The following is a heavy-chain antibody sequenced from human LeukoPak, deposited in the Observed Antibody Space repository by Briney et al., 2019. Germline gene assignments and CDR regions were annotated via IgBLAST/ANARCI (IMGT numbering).Heavy chain of an antibody. Sequence: PSETLSLTCSVSGGSLSSSAYYWGWIRQPPGEGLEWIGSVHFSGSTYYTPSLTSRVTISVDTSKNQFSLNLISVTAADMAAYYCARHERVFRAFDIWGPGTMVTVSS. D-gene: IGHD1-1*01. J-gene: IGHJ3*02. CDR1: GGSLSSSAYY. V-gene: IGHV4-39*01. CDR3: ARHERVFRAFDI. CDR2: VHFSGST.